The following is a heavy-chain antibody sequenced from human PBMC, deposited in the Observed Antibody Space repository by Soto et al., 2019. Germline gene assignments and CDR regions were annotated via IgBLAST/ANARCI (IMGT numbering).Heavy chain of an antibody. V-gene: IGHV5-51*01. CDR3: ARPEIPTRSSDYSYLLDH. Sequence: GESLKISCEGSGYIFSIYWIGWVRQVPGKGLEWMGIIYPGDSDTRYNPSFQGQVTISVDKSTSTAYLRWNSLKASDTAIYYCARPEIPTRSSDYSYLLDHWGQGTLVIGSS. J-gene: IGHJ4*02. CDR1: GYIFSIYW. D-gene: IGHD3-3*01. CDR2: IYPGDSDT.